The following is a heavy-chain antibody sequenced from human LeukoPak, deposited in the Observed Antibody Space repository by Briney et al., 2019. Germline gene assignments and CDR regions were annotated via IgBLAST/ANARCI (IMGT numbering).Heavy chain of an antibody. Sequence: GGSLRLSCAASGFTFDDYAMHWVRQAPGKGLEWVSLISGDGGSTYYADSVKGRFTISRDNSKNSLYLQMNSLRTEDTALYHCAKDIRGYSYGYGYWGQGTLVTVSS. V-gene: IGHV3-43*02. CDR1: GFTFDDYA. D-gene: IGHD5-18*01. J-gene: IGHJ4*02. CDR2: ISGDGGST. CDR3: AKDIRGYSYGYGY.